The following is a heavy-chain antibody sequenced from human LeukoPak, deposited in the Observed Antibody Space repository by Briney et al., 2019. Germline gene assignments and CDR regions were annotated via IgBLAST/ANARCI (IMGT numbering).Heavy chain of an antibody. CDR1: GGSITSTVYY. Sequence: PSETLSLTCTVVGGSITSTVYYWTWIRQVQGRGLEWIGYIYHSGTIFYNPSLGSRLTMSVDTSKNQFSLNLNFVTAADTAVYYCARASYYDRHRHFDLWGCGTLVTVSS. CDR2: IYHSGTI. CDR3: ARASYYDRHRHFDL. J-gene: IGHJ2*01. V-gene: IGHV4-31*03. D-gene: IGHD3-22*01.